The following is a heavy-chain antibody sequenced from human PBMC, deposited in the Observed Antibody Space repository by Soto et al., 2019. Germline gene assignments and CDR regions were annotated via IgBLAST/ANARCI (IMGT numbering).Heavy chain of an antibody. J-gene: IGHJ6*02. CDR3: ARDQVGYCSGGSCYYYGMDV. V-gene: IGHV3-33*01. CDR2: IWYDGSNK. Sequence: PGGSLRLSCAASGFTFSSYGMHWVRQAPGKGLEWVAVIWYDGSNKYYADSVKGRFTISRDNSKNTLYLQMNSLRAEDTAVYYCARDQVGYCSGGSCYYYGMDVWGQGTTVTVSS. D-gene: IGHD2-15*01. CDR1: GFTFSSYG.